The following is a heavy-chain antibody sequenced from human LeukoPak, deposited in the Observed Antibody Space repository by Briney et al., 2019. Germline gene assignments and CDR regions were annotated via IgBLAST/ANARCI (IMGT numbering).Heavy chain of an antibody. J-gene: IGHJ4*02. CDR1: GGSVSSYY. V-gene: IGHV4-4*07. CDR2: IYTSGS. CDR3: ARVQGDYSNFHFDY. Sequence: SETLSLTCIVSGGSVSSYYWSWIRQPTGKGLEWIGRIYTSGSNYNPSLKSRVTMSMDTSKNQFSLNLSSVTAADTPVYYCARVQGDYSNFHFDYWGQGTLVTVSS. D-gene: IGHD4-11*01.